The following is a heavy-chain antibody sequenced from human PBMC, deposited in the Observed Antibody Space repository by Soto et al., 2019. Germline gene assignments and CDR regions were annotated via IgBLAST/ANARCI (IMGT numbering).Heavy chain of an antibody. D-gene: IGHD2-2*01. CDR3: AREKVECQLLSDDGMDV. Sequence: EVQLVESGGGLVQPGGSLRLSCAASGFTFSSYWMSWVRQAPGKGLEWVANIKQDGSEKYYVDSVKGRFTISRDNAKNSLYLQMNSRRAEDTAVYYCAREKVECQLLSDDGMDVWGQGTTVTVSS. J-gene: IGHJ6*02. CDR1: GFTFSSYW. CDR2: IKQDGSEK. V-gene: IGHV3-7*01.